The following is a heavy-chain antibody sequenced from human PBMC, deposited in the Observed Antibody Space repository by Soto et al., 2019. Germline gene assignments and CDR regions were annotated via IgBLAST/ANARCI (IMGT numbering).Heavy chain of an antibody. CDR3: ARDFVGATYYYYYYGMDV. CDR2: INAGSGNT. V-gene: IGHV1-3*01. CDR1: GYTFTSYA. J-gene: IGHJ6*02. Sequence: ASVKVSCKASGYTFTSYAMHWVRQAPGQRLEWMGWINAGSGNTKYSQKFQGRVTITRDTSASTAYMELSSLRSEDTAVYYCARDFVGATYYYYYYGMDVWGQGTTVTVSS. D-gene: IGHD1-26*01.